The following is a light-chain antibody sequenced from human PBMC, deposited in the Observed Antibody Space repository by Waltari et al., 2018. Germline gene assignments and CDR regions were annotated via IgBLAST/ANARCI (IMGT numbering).Light chain of an antibody. V-gene: IGKV3-20*01. CDR2: NAS. Sequence: EIVLTQSPGTLSFSPGERATLHCRASQAISNSYLAWYQQKPGQAPRLLIYNASLRGTGIPDKFSGSGSGTDFTLTISRLEPEDFAVYYCQQYGSPPRTFGQGTKVEIK. CDR3: QQYGSPPRT. J-gene: IGKJ1*01. CDR1: QAISNSY.